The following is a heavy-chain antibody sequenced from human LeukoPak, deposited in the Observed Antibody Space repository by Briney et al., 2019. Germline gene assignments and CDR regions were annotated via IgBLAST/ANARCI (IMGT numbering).Heavy chain of an antibody. D-gene: IGHD5/OR15-5a*01. CDR1: GYTFTGYY. V-gene: IGHV1-2*02. J-gene: IGHJ4*02. CDR2: INPNSGGT. CDR3: ARGSLRFRTGYYFDY. Sequence: ASVKVSCKASGYTFTGYYMHWVRQAPGQGLEWMGWINPNSGGTNYAQKLQGRVTMTRDTSISTAYMELSRLRSDDTAVYYCARGSLRFRTGYYFDYWGQGTLVTVSS.